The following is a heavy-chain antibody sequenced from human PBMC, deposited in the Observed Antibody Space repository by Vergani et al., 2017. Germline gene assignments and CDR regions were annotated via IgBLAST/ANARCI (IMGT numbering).Heavy chain of an antibody. CDR1: GYTFVNHP. CDR2: ISPYNHKT. CDR3: ARSQMATNDFDV. D-gene: IGHD5-24*01. V-gene: IGHV1-18*04. Sequence: QAQLGQSDSEVKKPGDSETLSCKTSGYTFVNHPITWVGQAPGQGLEWMGWISPYNHKTLYSKKVEGRVTMTSDTSSSTVFLELRRLTSDDTAIYYCARSQMATNDFDVWGRGTLVTVSS. J-gene: IGHJ4*01.